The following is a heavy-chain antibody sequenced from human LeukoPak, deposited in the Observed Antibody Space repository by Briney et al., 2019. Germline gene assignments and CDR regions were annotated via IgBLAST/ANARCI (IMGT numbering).Heavy chain of an antibody. CDR3: ARRSSWSFDY. CDR2: IYYSGST. D-gene: IGHD6-13*01. J-gene: IGHJ4*02. V-gene: IGHV4-59*08. CDR1: GGSISSYY. Sequence: SETLSLTCTVSGGSISSYYWSWFGQPPGKGLEWIGCIYYSGSTNYNPSLKSRVTISVDTSKNQFSLKLSSVTAADTAVYYCARRSSWSFDYWGQGTLVTVSS.